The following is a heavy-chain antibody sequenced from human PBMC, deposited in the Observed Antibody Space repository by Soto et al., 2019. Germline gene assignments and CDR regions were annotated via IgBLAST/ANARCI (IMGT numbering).Heavy chain of an antibody. CDR2: LKGKSDGGTI. J-gene: IGHJ4*02. V-gene: IGHV3-15*01. CDR1: GFTFANAW. CDR3: VTGLRSASLDF. Sequence: DVQLVESGGGLVKPGGSLRLSCVASGFTFANAWMTWVHQAPGKGLEWAGRLKGKSDGGTINYAAPVKGRFTISRDDSKNTVYLEMNSLKTEDTAVYYCVTGLRSASLDFWGQGTLVTVSS. D-gene: IGHD1-26*01.